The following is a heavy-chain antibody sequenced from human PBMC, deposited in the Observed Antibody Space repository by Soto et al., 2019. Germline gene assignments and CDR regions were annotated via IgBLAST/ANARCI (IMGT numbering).Heavy chain of an antibody. CDR3: ARRSSGRLTTAWAPLDW. CDR1: GFTFTTYW. V-gene: IGHV3-7*03. Sequence: XGSLRLSCAASGFTFTTYWMTWVRQAPGKGLEWVANIKQDGSEKFYVGSVRGRFTISRDNAKNSMYLQMNSLRAEDTAVYYCARRSSGRLTTAWAPLDWWGQGTLVTVSS. D-gene: IGHD2-15*01. CDR2: IKQDGSEK. J-gene: IGHJ4*02.